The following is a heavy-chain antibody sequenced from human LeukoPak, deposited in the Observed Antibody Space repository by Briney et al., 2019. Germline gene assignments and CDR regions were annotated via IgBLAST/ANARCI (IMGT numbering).Heavy chain of an antibody. D-gene: IGHD3-22*01. CDR3: AKDRVAGYHYDSSGYLDY. CDR2: IWYDGSNK. CDR1: GFTFSSYG. V-gene: IGHV3-33*06. Sequence: GRSLRLSCAASGFTFSSYGMHWVRQAPGKGLEWVAVIWYDGSNKYYADSVKGQFTISRDNSKNTLYLQMNSLRAEDTAVYYCAKDRVAGYHYDSSGYLDYWGQGTLVTVSS. J-gene: IGHJ4*02.